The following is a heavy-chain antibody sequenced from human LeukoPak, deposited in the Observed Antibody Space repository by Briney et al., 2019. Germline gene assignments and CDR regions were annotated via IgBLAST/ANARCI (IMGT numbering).Heavy chain of an antibody. CDR3: ARGARDYDDAFDL. CDR1: GFTFSSYS. J-gene: IGHJ3*01. CDR2: LSGSGTTK. V-gene: IGHV3-48*04. D-gene: IGHD4-17*01. Sequence: GGSLRLSCAASGFTFSSYSMNWVRQAPGKGLEWVSYLSGSGTTKYYADSVKGRFTISRDSANSTLYLQINSLRADDTAVYYCARGARDYDDAFDLWGQGTLVTVSS.